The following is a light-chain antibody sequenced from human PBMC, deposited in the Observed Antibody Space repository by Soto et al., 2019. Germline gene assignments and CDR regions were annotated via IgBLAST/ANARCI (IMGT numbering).Light chain of an antibody. CDR3: EQYDSSPYT. J-gene: IGKJ2*01. Sequence: ETVLTQSPGTLSLSPGERATVSCRASQSVSSTHLAWYQHKPGQAPRLLIYGASSRETGIPDTFSGSGAGTEFTLTISRLEHEDFAVYYCEQYDSSPYTFGQGTKLEIK. CDR2: GAS. CDR1: QSVSSTH. V-gene: IGKV3-20*01.